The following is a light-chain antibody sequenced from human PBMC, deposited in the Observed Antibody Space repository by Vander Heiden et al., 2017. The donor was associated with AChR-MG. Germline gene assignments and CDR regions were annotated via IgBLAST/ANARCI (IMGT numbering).Light chain of an antibody. CDR3: AEWDDRLNGPL. J-gene: IGLJ3*02. CDR2: SNN. V-gene: IGLV1-44*01. CDR1: SSNIGSNT. Sequence: QSVLTQPPSASGTPGQRVTISCSGSSSNIGSNTVNWYQRLPGTANKRRRVSNNQRPAGVPDRFSGYKSGTSDYLAISGLQSEYEAEDDGAEWDDRLNGPLLGGGTKLTVL.